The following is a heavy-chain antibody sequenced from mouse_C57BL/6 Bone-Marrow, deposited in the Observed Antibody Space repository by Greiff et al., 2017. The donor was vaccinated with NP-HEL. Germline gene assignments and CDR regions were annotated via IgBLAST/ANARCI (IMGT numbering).Heavy chain of an antibody. CDR3: ARGTTVVGGY. CDR2: IYPRSGNT. J-gene: IGHJ3*01. CDR1: GYTFTSYG. Sequence: VQRVESGAELARPGASVKLSCKASGYTFTSYGISWVKQRTGQGLEWIGEIYPRSGNTYYNEKFKGKATLTADKSSSTAYMELRSLSSEDSAVYFCARGTTVVGGYWGQGTLVTVSA. V-gene: IGHV1-81*01. D-gene: IGHD1-1*01.